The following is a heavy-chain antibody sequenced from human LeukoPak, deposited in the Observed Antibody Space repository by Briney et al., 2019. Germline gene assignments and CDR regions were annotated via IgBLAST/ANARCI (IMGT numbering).Heavy chain of an antibody. CDR3: ARRLTQYDCFDP. CDR1: GDSVSSNSVT. CDR2: TYYRSTWYN. Sequence: SQTLSLTFAISGDSVSSNSVTWNWIRQSPSRGLEWLGRTYYRSTWYNDYAVSVRGRITVNPDTSKNQFSLPLNSVTPEDTAVYYCARRLTQYDCFDPWGQGILVTVSS. J-gene: IGHJ5*02. D-gene: IGHD2-2*01. V-gene: IGHV6-1*01.